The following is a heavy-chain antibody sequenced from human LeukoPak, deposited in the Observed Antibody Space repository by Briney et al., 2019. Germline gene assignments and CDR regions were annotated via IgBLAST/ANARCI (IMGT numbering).Heavy chain of an antibody. D-gene: IGHD6-19*01. CDR3: ARSQWLVPDY. CDR2: IYYSGST. CDR1: GGSISSSSYY. V-gene: IGHV4-39*01. Sequence: KTSETLSLTCTVSGGSISSSSYYWGWIRQPPGKGLEWIGSIYYSGSTYYNPSLKSRFTISVDTSKNQFSLKLSSVTAADTAVYYCARSQWLVPDYWGQGTLVTVSS. J-gene: IGHJ4*02.